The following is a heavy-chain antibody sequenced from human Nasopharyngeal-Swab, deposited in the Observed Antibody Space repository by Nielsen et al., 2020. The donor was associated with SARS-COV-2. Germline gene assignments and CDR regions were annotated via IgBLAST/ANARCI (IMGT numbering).Heavy chain of an antibody. J-gene: IGHJ3*02. V-gene: IGHV4-34*01. CDR2: INHSGST. CDR3: ARHNPNMYDILTGYAGSHRSAFDI. Sequence: PGKGLEWIGEINHSGSTNYNPSLKSRVTISVDTSKNQFSLKLSSVTAADTAVYYCARHNPNMYDILTGYAGSHRSAFDIWGQGTMVTVSS. D-gene: IGHD3-9*01.